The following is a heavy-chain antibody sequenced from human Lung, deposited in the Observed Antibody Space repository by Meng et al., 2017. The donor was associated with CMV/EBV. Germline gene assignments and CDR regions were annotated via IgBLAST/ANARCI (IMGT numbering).Heavy chain of an antibody. J-gene: IGHJ4*02. D-gene: IGHD6-6*01. CDR3: ASAISEIAARRVLDY. V-gene: IGHV3-30*04. CDR1: GFTFSSYA. Sequence: GGSLRLXCAASGFTFSSYAMHWVRQAPGKGLEWVAVISYDGSNKYYADSVKGRFTISRDNSKNTLYLQMNSLRAEDTAVYYCASAISEIAARRVLDYWGQGXLVTVSS. CDR2: ISYDGSNK.